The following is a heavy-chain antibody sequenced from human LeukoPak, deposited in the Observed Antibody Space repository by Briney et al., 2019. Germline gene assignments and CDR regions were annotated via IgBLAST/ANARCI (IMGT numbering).Heavy chain of an antibody. V-gene: IGHV1-2*02. D-gene: IGHD1-26*01. Sequence: ASVKVSCKASGYTFTGYYMHWVRQAPGQGLEWMGWINPNSGGTNYAQKFQGRVTMTRDTSISTAYMELSRLRSDDTAVYYCARAPVVRSYYNFDYWGQGTPVTVSS. CDR1: GYTFTGYY. J-gene: IGHJ4*02. CDR2: INPNSGGT. CDR3: ARAPVVRSYYNFDY.